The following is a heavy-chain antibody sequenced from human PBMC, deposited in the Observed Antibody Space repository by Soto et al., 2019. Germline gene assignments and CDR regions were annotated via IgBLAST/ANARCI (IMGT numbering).Heavy chain of an antibody. CDR1: GGSISSGDYY. CDR3: ARDYDSSGYYNY. V-gene: IGHV4-30-4*01. D-gene: IGHD3-22*01. CDR2: IYYSGST. J-gene: IGHJ4*02. Sequence: SETLSLTCTVSGGSISSGDYYWSWIRQPPGKGLEWIGYIYYSGSTYYNPSLKSRVTISVDTSKNQFSLKLSSVTAADTAVYYCARDYDSSGYYNYWGRGTLVTVSS.